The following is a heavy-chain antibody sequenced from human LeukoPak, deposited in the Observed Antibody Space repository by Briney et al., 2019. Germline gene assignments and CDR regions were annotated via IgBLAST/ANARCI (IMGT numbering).Heavy chain of an antibody. CDR3: ARDPYSGRYGDYYYYYMDV. CDR1: GFTFSN. Sequence: GGSLRLSCAASGFTFSNMNWVRQAPGEGLEGVSSITSSSSYIYYADSVKGRFTISRDNAKNSLYLQMNSLRAEDTAVYYCARDPYSGRYGDYYYYYMDVWGKGTTVTISS. D-gene: IGHD1-26*01. V-gene: IGHV3-21*04. CDR2: ITSSSSYI. J-gene: IGHJ6*03.